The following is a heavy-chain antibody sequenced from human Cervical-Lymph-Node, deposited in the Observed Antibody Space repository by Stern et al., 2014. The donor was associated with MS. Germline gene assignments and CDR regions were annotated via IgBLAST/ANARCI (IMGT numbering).Heavy chain of an antibody. J-gene: IGHJ4*02. CDR3: ARREVRKGYFFDY. Sequence: VQLVESGPGLLKPSETLSLTCTVSGGPISSSRHSWAWVRQASGKGLEYIASIYYTGGTYYNPSLRSRVTMSIETSTNRFSLKLSSVTAADTSVYYCARREVRKGYFFDYWGQGIQVTVSS. V-gene: IGHV4-39*01. CDR1: GGPISSSRHS. CDR2: IYYTGGT.